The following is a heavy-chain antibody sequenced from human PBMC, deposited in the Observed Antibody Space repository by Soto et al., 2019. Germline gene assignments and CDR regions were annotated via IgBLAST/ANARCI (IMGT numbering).Heavy chain of an antibody. V-gene: IGHV3-23*01. J-gene: IGHJ4*02. Sequence: GWSLRLSGPSSVGTFSMSAMTCVLQSPEKWLYWVSSITPSVLSTYYSDSVKVRCTISRGKSKNTGSLQLNSMRAEDQATYYCATDGYCNGTTCNLGGGYYFDNWGQGSQGTVS. D-gene: IGHD2-8*01. CDR3: ATDGYCNGTTCNLGGGYYFDN. CDR2: ITPSVLST. CDR1: VGTFSMSA.